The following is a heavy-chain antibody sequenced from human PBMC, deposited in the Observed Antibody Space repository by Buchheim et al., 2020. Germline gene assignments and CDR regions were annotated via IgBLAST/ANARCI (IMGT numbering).Heavy chain of an antibody. CDR1: GFTFSDYY. J-gene: IGHJ4*02. CDR3: ARAGLYSGSYLRKGKQYYFDY. V-gene: IGHV3-11*05. Sequence: QVQLVESGGDLVKPGGSLRLSCAASGFTFSDYYMSWIRQAPGKGLEWVSYISSSSSYTNYADSVKGRFTISRDNAKNSLYLQMNSLRAEDTAVYYCARAGLYSGSYLRKGKQYYFDYWGQGTL. D-gene: IGHD1-26*01. CDR2: ISSSSSYT.